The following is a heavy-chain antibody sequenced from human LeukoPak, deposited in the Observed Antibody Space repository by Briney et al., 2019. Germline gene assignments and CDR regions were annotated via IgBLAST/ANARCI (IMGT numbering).Heavy chain of an antibody. CDR2: IYYSGST. CDR1: GGSISSSSYY. Sequence: PSETLSLTCTVSGGSISSSSYYWGWIRQPPGKGLEWIGSIYYSGSTYYNPSLKSRVTISVDTSKNQFSLKLSSVTAADTAVYYCGRLDRGYSGSYYYQNLEIDYWGQGTLVTVSS. J-gene: IGHJ4*02. V-gene: IGHV4-39*01. D-gene: IGHD1-26*01. CDR3: GRLDRGYSGSYYYQNLEIDY.